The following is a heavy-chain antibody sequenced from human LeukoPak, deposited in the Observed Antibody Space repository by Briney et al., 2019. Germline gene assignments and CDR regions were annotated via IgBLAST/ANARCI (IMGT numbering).Heavy chain of an antibody. CDR3: ARDQGVSIAVAGLDY. CDR2: INPSGGST. J-gene: IGHJ4*02. Sequence: ASVKVSCKASGYTFTSYYMHWVRQAPGQGLKWMGIINPSGGSTSYAQKFQGRVTMTRDTSTSTVYMELSSLRSEDTAVYYCARDQGVSIAVAGLDYWGQGTLVTVSS. V-gene: IGHV1-46*01. D-gene: IGHD6-19*01. CDR1: GYTFTSYY.